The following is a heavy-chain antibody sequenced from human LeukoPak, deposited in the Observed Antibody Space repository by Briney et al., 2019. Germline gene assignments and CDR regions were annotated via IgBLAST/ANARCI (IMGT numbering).Heavy chain of an antibody. V-gene: IGHV6-1*01. D-gene: IGHD3-16*01. CDR1: GDSVSSNSAA. CDR3: AREELGFDH. J-gene: IGHJ4*02. Sequence: SQTLSLTCAISGDSVSSNSAAWTWIRQSPSRGLEWLGRTYYRSTWYYEYSVSVESRITINPETSKNQFSLQVNSVSPEDTAVYYCAREELGFDHWGQGTLVIVSS. CDR2: TYYRSTWYY.